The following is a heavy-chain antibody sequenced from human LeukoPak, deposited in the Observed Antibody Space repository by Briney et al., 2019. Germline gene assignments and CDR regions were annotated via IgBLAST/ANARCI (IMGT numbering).Heavy chain of an antibody. J-gene: IGHJ3*02. CDR3: ARQTDYGSGWNDAFDI. CDR2: IYPGDSDT. D-gene: IGHD6-19*01. CDR1: GYSFTSYW. V-gene: IGHV5-51*01. Sequence: GESLKISCKGSGYSFTSYWIGWVRQMPGKGLEWMGIIYPGDSDTRYSPSFQGQVTISADKSISTAYLQWSSLKASDTAMYYCARQTDYGSGWNDAFDIWGQGTMVTVSS.